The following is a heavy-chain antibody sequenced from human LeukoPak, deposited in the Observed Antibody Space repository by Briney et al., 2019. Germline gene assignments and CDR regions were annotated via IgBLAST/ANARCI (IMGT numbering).Heavy chain of an antibody. CDR3: ARDHCQERDCNHYYYYMDV. J-gene: IGHJ6*03. D-gene: IGHD2-21*02. V-gene: IGHV3-48*01. CDR2: ISTGSSII. CDR1: VFTFLSYS. Sequence: GGALRHSFVASVFTFLSYSMNGVRQAPGKGVEWVSYISTGSSIIYHADSVWGRFTISRENAKHSLYLQMNSLRAEDTAVYYCARDHCQERDCNHYYYYMDVWGKGTTVTVSS.